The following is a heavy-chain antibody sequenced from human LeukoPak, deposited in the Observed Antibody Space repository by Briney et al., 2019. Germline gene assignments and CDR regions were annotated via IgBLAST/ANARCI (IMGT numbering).Heavy chain of an antibody. J-gene: IGHJ4*02. D-gene: IGHD1-26*01. V-gene: IGHV1-3*01. CDR2: INAGNGNT. CDR3: ARDSPWELPLTGLDY. CDR1: GYTFTSYA. Sequence: GASVKVSCKASGYTFTSYAMHWVRQAPGQRLEWMGWINAGNGNTKYSQKFQGRVTITRDTSASTAYMELSSLRSEDTAVYYCARDSPWELPLTGLDYWGQGTLVTVSS.